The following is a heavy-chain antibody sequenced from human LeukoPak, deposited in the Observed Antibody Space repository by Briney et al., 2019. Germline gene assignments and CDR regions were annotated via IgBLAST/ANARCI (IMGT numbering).Heavy chain of an antibody. V-gene: IGHV4-61*02. CDR2: IYTSGST. D-gene: IGHD6-13*01. CDR1: GGSISSGSYY. CDR3: ARDLGSSWYLDY. Sequence: SETLSLTCTVSGGSISSGSYYWSWIRQPAGKGLEWIGRIYTSGSTNYNPSLKSRVTISVDTSKNQFSLKLSSVTAADTAVYYCARDLGSSWYLDYWGQGTLVTVSS. J-gene: IGHJ4*02.